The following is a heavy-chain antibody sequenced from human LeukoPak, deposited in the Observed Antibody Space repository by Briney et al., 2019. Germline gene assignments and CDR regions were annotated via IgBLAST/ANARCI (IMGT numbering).Heavy chain of an antibody. D-gene: IGHD3-22*01. CDR3: AKVSGYYPFGFDY. V-gene: IGHV3-23*01. CDR2: ISGSGGST. CDR1: GFTFSSYA. Sequence: GGSLRLSCAASGFTFSSYAMSWVRQAPGKGLEWVSAISGSGGSTYYADSVKGRFTISRDNSKNTLYLQMNSLRAEDTAIYYCAKVSGYYPFGFDYWGQGTLVTVSS. J-gene: IGHJ4*02.